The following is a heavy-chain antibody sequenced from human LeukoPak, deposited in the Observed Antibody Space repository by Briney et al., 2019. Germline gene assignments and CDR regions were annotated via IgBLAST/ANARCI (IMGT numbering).Heavy chain of an antibody. CDR2: ISSSSSYI. V-gene: IGHV3-21*01. CDR1: GFTFSSYS. CDR3: ARSGAIAAADRSDP. Sequence: GGSLRLSCAASGFTFSSYSMNWVRQAPGKGLEWVSSISSSSSYICYADSVKGRFTIPRDNAKNPLHLQMNSLRAEDTAAYYCARSGAIAAADRSDPWGQGTLVTVSS. D-gene: IGHD6-13*01. J-gene: IGHJ5*02.